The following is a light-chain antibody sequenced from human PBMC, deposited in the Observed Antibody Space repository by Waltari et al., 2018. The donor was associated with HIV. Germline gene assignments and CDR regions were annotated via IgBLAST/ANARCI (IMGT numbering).Light chain of an antibody. CDR3: CSYAGSYTLVV. CDR2: DVT. V-gene: IGLV2-11*01. CDR1: SSAVGGFNF. Sequence: QSALTQPASVSGSPGQSVTISCAGTSSAVGGFNFVSWYQQHPGKAPKLMIYDVTKRPSGVPDRFSGSKFDNTASLTISGLQADDEADYYCCSYAGSYTLVVFGGGTKLTVL. J-gene: IGLJ2*01.